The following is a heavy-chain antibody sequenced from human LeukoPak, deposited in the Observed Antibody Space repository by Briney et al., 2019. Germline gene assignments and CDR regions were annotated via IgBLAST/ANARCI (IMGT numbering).Heavy chain of an antibody. J-gene: IGHJ4*02. D-gene: IGHD1-26*01. CDR2: VYYSGST. CDR3: ARHWDRGSYYDFDF. Sequence: SETLSLTCNLSLGSLRRRDDTSGSIRQPPGKGLEWIGSVYYSGSTYYSPSLKSRVIISVDTSKKKFSPKLRSVTAADTTVFYCARHWDRGSYYDFDFWGQGTLVTVSS. CDR1: LGSLRRRDDT. V-gene: IGHV4-39*01.